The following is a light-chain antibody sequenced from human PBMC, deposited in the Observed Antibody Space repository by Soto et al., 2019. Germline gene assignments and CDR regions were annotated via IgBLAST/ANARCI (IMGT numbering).Light chain of an antibody. Sequence: EIVITQSPATLSVSQGERVTLSCRARQSVGSNLAWYQQKPGQAPRLLIYGASTRATGIPDRFSGSGSGRDLTLAISRLEPEDFAVYYCHQFGDSPQTFGQGTKVDI. J-gene: IGKJ1*01. CDR2: GAS. CDR3: HQFGDSPQT. V-gene: IGKV3D-15*01. CDR1: QSVGSN.